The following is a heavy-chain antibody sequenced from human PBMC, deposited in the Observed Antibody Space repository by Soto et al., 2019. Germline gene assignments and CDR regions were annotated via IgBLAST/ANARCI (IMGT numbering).Heavy chain of an antibody. Sequence: QVQLVESGGGVVQPGRSLRLSCAASGFTFSSYGMHWVRQAPGKGLEWVAVIWYDGSNKYYADSVKGRFTISRDNSKNTLYLQMNSLRAEDTAVYYCARDVYVRRIVGATNYFDYWGQGTLVTVSS. D-gene: IGHD1-26*01. CDR2: IWYDGSNK. V-gene: IGHV3-33*01. CDR3: ARDVYVRRIVGATNYFDY. CDR1: GFTFSSYG. J-gene: IGHJ4*02.